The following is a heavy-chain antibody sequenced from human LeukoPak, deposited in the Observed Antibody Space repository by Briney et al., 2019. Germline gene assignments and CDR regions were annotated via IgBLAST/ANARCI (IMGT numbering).Heavy chain of an antibody. Sequence: PGGSLRLSCAASGFTFSSYGMHWVRQAPGKGLEWVAFIRYDGSNKYYADSVKGRFTISRDNSKNTLYLQMNSLRAEDTAVYYCAKVARYSSGSPPNYWGQGTLVTVSS. J-gene: IGHJ4*02. CDR2: IRYDGSNK. CDR3: AKVARYSSGSPPNY. D-gene: IGHD6-19*01. CDR1: GFTFSSYG. V-gene: IGHV3-30*02.